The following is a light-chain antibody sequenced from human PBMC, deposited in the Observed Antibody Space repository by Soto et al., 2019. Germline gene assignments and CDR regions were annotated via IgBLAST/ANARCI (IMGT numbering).Light chain of an antibody. CDR3: QQYNNWPLT. CDR1: QSVSRN. Sequence: EIVMTQSPATLSVSPGERATLSCRASQSVSRNLAWYQQKPGQAPRLLIYGASTRATGIPARFSGSGSGTEFILTISSLQSEDFAVYYCQQYNNWPLTFGQGTKVEIK. CDR2: GAS. V-gene: IGKV3-15*01. J-gene: IGKJ1*01.